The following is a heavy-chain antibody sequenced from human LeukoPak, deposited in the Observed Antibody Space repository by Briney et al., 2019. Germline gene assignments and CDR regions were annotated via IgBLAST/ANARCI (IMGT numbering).Heavy chain of an antibody. CDR3: AKSDWFDP. J-gene: IGHJ5*02. Sequence: PGGSLRLSCETSGFTLKIYWMSWLRRAPGKGLEWVSRSKYDGSTAMYAESVKGRFTISRDNARGTLYLQMNSLRVDDTAVYYCAKSDWFDPCGRGILVTVSS. V-gene: IGHV3-74*03. CDR1: GFTLKIYW. CDR2: SKYDGSTA.